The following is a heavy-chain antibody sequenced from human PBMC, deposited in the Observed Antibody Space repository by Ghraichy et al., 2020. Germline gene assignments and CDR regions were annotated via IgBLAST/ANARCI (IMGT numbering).Heavy chain of an antibody. CDR1: GGTFSSYA. CDR2: IIPIFGTA. Sequence: SVKVSCKASGGTFSSYAISWVRQAPGQGLEWMGGIIPIFGTANYAQKFQGRVTITADKSTSTAYMELSSLRSEDTAMYYCARGDCSSTSCYTDGVDVWGQGTTVTVSS. J-gene: IGHJ6*02. V-gene: IGHV1-69*06. D-gene: IGHD2-2*02. CDR3: ARGDCSSTSCYTDGVDV.